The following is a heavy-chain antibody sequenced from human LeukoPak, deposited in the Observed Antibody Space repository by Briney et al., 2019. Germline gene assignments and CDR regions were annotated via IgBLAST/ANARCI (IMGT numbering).Heavy chain of an antibody. Sequence: PGGSLRLSCAASGFTFSSYAMHWVRQAPGKGLEYVSAISSNGGSTYYANSVKGRFTISRDNSKNTLYLQMGSLRAEDMAVYYCARDGAVADPSDYWGQGTLVTVSS. V-gene: IGHV3-64*01. CDR2: ISSNGGST. D-gene: IGHD6-19*01. J-gene: IGHJ4*02. CDR3: ARDGAVADPSDY. CDR1: GFTFSSYA.